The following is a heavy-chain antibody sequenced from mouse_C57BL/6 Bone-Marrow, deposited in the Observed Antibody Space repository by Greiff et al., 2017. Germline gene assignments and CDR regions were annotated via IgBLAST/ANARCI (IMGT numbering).Heavy chain of an antibody. D-gene: IGHD1-1*01. CDR1: GFNIKDYY. CDR3: TIATVGGCAY. V-gene: IGHV14-1*01. Sequence: EVQLQQSGAELVRPGASVKLSCTASGFNIKDYYMHWVKQRPEQGLEWIGRIDPEDGDTEYAPKFQGKATMAADTSSNTAYLQLSSLTSEDTAVYYCTIATVGGCAYWGRGTLVTVTA. J-gene: IGHJ3*01. CDR2: IDPEDGDT.